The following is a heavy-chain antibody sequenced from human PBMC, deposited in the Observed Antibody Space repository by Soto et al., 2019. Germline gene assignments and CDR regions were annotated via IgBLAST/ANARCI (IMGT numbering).Heavy chain of an antibody. J-gene: IGHJ2*01. V-gene: IGHV3-33*01. Sequence: QVQLVESGGGVVQPGRSLRLSCAASRFTFSNYGMHWVRQAPGKGLEWVAVIWYDGSNKYYADSVKGRFTISRDNSKKILXXXXXXXXAEDTAVYYCARDVRSRYFDLWGRGTLVTVSS. CDR1: RFTFSNYG. CDR3: ARDVRSRYFDL. D-gene: IGHD3-10*01. CDR2: IWYDGSNK.